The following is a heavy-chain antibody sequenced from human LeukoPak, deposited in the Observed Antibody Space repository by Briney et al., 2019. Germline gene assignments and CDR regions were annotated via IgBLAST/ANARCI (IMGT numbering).Heavy chain of an antibody. D-gene: IGHD2-2*01. V-gene: IGHV3-21*01. Sequence: GGSLRLSCAASGFTFSSYSMNWVRQAPGKGLEWVSSISSSSYIYYADSVKGRFTISRDNAKNSLYLQMNSLRAEDTAVYYCAYHCSSTSCYANWGQGTLVTVPS. CDR2: ISSSSYI. CDR1: GFTFSSYS. J-gene: IGHJ4*02. CDR3: AYHCSSTSCYAN.